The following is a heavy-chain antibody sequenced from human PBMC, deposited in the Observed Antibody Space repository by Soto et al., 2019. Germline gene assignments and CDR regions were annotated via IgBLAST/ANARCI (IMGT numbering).Heavy chain of an antibody. J-gene: IGHJ4*02. V-gene: IGHV4-39*01. Sequence: QLQLQESGPGLVKPSETLSLTCRVSDGSMTSDSSYWGWIRQPPGEGLVWIGVINQSGSTYHNLSTKGRVTMSVDASTNQFSLKLTSMTGADTAVYYWARLGGYVSVGYYYLWDSWGEGTLVTVSS. CDR3: ARLGGYVSVGYYYLWDS. CDR1: DGSMTSDSSY. CDR2: INQSGST. D-gene: IGHD3-22*01.